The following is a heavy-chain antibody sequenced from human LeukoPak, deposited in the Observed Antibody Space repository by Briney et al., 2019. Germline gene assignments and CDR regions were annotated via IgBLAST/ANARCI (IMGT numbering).Heavy chain of an antibody. CDR2: IYYSGST. Sequence: SETLSLTCTVSGGSISSGGYYWSWIRQHPGKGLEWIGYIYYSGSTHYNPSLKSRVTISVDTSKNQFSLKLSSVTAADTAVYYCARDLGFGDPNYYGMDVWGQGTTVTVSS. V-gene: IGHV4-31*03. CDR1: GGSISSGGYY. CDR3: ARDLGFGDPNYYGMDV. J-gene: IGHJ6*02. D-gene: IGHD3-10*01.